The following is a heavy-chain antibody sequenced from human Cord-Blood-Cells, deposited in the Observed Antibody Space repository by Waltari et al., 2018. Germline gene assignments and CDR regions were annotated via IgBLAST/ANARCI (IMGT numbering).Heavy chain of an antibody. J-gene: IGHJ5*02. CDR1: GFTFSSYA. D-gene: IGHD6-13*01. CDR3: ARDRDSSNWFDP. CDR2: ISYDGSNK. Sequence: QVQLVESGGGVVQPGRSLRLSCAASGFTFSSYAMHWCRQAPGKGLEWVAVISYDGSNKYYADSVKGRFTISRDNSKNTLYLQMNSLRAEDTAVYYCARDRDSSNWFDPWGQGTLVTVSS. V-gene: IGHV3-30-3*01.